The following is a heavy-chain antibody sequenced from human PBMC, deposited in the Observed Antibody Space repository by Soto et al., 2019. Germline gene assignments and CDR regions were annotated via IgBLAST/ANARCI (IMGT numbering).Heavy chain of an antibody. D-gene: IGHD1-26*01. CDR1: GNTFTYRY. CDR3: ASGGAGSGPFTWELPDH. CDR2: ITPFSGDV. Sequence: QMQLVQSGAEVKKTGSTVTVSCKALGNTFTYRYLHWVRQAPGQALEWMGWITPFSGDVRYAQKFQERVTITRARSINTASMRRSSLRSEDTAMYYCASGGAGSGPFTWELPDHWGQGTLVTVSS. J-gene: IGHJ4*02. V-gene: IGHV1-45*02.